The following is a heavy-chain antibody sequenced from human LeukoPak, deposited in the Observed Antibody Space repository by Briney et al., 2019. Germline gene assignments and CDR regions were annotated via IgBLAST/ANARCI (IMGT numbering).Heavy chain of an antibody. CDR1: GFTFSNYA. CDR2: ISSSGGST. J-gene: IGHJ4*02. D-gene: IGHD5-18*01. Sequence: GGSLRLSCAASGFTFSNYAMSWVRQAPGKGLEWVSAISSSGGSTYYADSVKGRFTISRDNSKNTLYLQMNSLRAEDTAVYYCARDLRDSSGYFDYWGQGTLVTVSS. V-gene: IGHV3-23*01. CDR3: ARDLRDSSGYFDY.